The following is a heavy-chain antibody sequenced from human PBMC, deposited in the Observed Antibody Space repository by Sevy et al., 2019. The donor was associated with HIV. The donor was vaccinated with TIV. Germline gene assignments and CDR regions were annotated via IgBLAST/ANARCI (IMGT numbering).Heavy chain of an antibody. Sequence: QSETLSLTCTVSGGSISSYYCSWIRQPPGKGLEWIGYIYYSGSTNYNPSLKSRVTISLDTSKNQFSLKLSSVTAADTAVYYCARERDYYDSSLGYWGQGTLVTVSS. J-gene: IGHJ4*02. V-gene: IGHV4-59*01. CDR3: ARERDYYDSSLGY. CDR1: GGSISSYY. D-gene: IGHD3-22*01. CDR2: IYYSGST.